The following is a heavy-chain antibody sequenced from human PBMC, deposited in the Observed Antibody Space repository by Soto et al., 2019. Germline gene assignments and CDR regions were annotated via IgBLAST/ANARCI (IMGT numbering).Heavy chain of an antibody. Sequence: PGGSLRLSCAASGFTFRSYSMNWVRKAPGKGLEWVSSISMSSSYIYYADSVKGRFALSRDNAKNSLYLQMNSLRDEDTAVYYCARDSPGLWFGSPAGYFDYWGQGTLVTVSS. CDR2: ISMSSSYI. J-gene: IGHJ4*02. D-gene: IGHD3-10*01. V-gene: IGHV3-21*01. CDR3: ARDSPGLWFGSPAGYFDY. CDR1: GFTFRSYS.